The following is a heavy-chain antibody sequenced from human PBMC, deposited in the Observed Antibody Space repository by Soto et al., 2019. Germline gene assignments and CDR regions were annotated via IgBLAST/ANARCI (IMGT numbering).Heavy chain of an antibody. D-gene: IGHD6-25*01. Sequence: GSVQVSCKAYRYTFTSDAVSWVRQAPGQGLEWMGWISAFNGQTNYIQKVQGRVTLTTEASTSTAYMELRTLRSDDTAVYYCARVRHYSYCMVVSGQATTVTGSS. CDR2: ISAFNGQT. CDR3: ARVRHYSYCMVV. V-gene: IGHV1-18*01. CDR1: RYTFTSDA. J-gene: IGHJ6*02.